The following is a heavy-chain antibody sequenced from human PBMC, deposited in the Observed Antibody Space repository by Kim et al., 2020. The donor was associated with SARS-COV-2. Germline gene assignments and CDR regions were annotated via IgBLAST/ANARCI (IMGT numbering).Heavy chain of an antibody. CDR2: MNPNSGNT. Sequence: ASVKVSCKASGYTFTSYDINWVRQATGQGLEWMGWMNPNSGNTGYAQKFQGRVTMTRNTSISTAYMELSSLRSEDTAVYYCARFCDTTCYPNRDAFDIWGQGTMVTVSS. J-gene: IGHJ3*02. D-gene: IGHD2-2*01. CDR3: ARFCDTTCYPNRDAFDI. CDR1: GYTFTSYD. V-gene: IGHV1-8*01.